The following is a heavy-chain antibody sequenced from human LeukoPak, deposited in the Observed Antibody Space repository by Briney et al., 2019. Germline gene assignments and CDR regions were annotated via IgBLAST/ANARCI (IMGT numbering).Heavy chain of an antibody. D-gene: IGHD5/OR15-5a*01. Sequence: PGGSLRLSCAASGFTFSSYAMHWVRQAPGKGLEWVAVISYDGSNKYYADSVKGRFTISRDNSKNTLYLQMNSLRAEDTAVYYCARVYAESYWGQGTLVTVSS. J-gene: IGHJ4*02. V-gene: IGHV3-30-3*01. CDR3: ARVYAESY. CDR1: GFTFSSYA. CDR2: ISYDGSNK.